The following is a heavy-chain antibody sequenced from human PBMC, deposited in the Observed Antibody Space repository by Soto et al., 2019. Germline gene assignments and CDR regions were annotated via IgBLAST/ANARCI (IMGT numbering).Heavy chain of an antibody. Sequence: QVHLQESGPGPVEPSQTLSLTCTVSGASISSGGYFWSWIRQFPGKGLEWIGDLYYTGTTSYNPYLMSRLAMSANTSKNQFSLRVTSVTVADTAIYYCARVGVVAASPSYWYFDLWGRGTLVTVSS. CDR1: GASISSGGYF. V-gene: IGHV4-31*03. J-gene: IGHJ2*01. CDR3: ARVGVVAASPSYWYFDL. D-gene: IGHD2-15*01. CDR2: LYYTGTT.